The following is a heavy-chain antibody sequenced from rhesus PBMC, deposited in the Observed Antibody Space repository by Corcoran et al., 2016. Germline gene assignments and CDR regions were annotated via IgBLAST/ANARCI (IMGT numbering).Heavy chain of an antibody. J-gene: IGHJ4*01. CDR3: ARETVGTLDY. CDR2: IYGSSGST. V-gene: IGHV4-147*01. D-gene: IGHD5-24*01. Sequence: QVQLQESGPGLVKPSETLSLTCAVSGYSISSNYWSWLRQRPGMGLEWFGSIYGSSGSTSYNPSLKSRVTISTDTSKNQFSLKLSSVTAADTAVYYCARETVGTLDYWGQGVLVTVSS. CDR1: GYSISSNY.